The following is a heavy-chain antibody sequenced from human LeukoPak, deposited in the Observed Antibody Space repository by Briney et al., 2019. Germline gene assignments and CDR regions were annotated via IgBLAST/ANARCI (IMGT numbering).Heavy chain of an antibody. CDR3: ARDNGDYNDAFDI. CDR2: IYHSGST. Sequence: PSETLSLTCTVSGYSISSGHSWGWIRQPPGKGREGIGTIYHSGSTYYNPSLKSRVTISVDTSKNQFSLKLSSVTAADTAVYYCARDNGDYNDAFDIWGQGTMVTVSS. J-gene: IGHJ3*02. CDR1: GYSISSGHS. V-gene: IGHV4-38-2*02. D-gene: IGHD4-17*01.